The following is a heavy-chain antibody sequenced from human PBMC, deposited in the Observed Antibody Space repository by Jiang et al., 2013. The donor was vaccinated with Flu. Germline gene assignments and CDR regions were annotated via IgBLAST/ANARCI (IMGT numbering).Heavy chain of an antibody. J-gene: IGHJ4*02. V-gene: IGHV6-1*01. Sequence: QTLSLTCAISGDSVSSNSAAWNWIRQSPSRGLEWLGRAYYRSKWYIDYAMAVKSRMIITPDTSKSQLSLQLNSVTPQDTAVYYCVRGAGAADYWGQGTLVTVSS. D-gene: IGHD2-15*01. CDR3: VRGAGAADY. CDR2: AYYRSKWYI. CDR1: GDSVSSNSAA.